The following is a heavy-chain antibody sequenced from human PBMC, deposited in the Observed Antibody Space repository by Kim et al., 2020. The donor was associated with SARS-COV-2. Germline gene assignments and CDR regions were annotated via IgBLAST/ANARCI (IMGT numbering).Heavy chain of an antibody. D-gene: IGHD3-16*01. CDR2: TI. Sequence: TIYDADSGKGRLTISRDNAKSSLYLQLKSLRAEDTAVYFCARYYYSYGMDVWGQGTTVTVSS. CDR3: ARYYYSYGMDV. V-gene: IGHV3-11*01. J-gene: IGHJ6*02.